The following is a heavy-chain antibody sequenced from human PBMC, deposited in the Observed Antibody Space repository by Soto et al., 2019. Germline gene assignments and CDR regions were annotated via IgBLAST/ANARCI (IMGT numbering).Heavy chain of an antibody. V-gene: IGHV2-5*02. J-gene: IGHJ5*02. CDR1: GSSVDTCAGS. CDR3: AHRRFRIWFGEQSNWFDP. Sequence: VSGPTLVYPAQSLTVTCAFVGSSVDTCAGSEGRFRKAPGKALGGRALICWDDDKRYSPSLKRRLTSTRDTSNNPVVLTMTNMDPLDTATYYCAHRRFRIWFGEQSNWFDPWGLGTLVTVSS. D-gene: IGHD3-10*01. CDR2: ICWDDDK.